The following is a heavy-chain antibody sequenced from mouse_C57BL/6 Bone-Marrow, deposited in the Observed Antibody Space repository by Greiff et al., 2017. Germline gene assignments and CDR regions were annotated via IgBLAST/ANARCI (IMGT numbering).Heavy chain of an antibody. Sequence: QVQLQQSGAELMKPGASVKLSCKASGYTFTGYWIEWVKQRPGQGLEWIGEIFPGGGSTNYNEKFKGKATFTADTSSNTAYMQLSSLTTEDSAVYYCASPTKGYWFDYWGQGTTLTVSS. V-gene: IGHV1-9*01. CDR3: ASPTKGYWFDY. J-gene: IGHJ2*01. CDR1: GYTFTGYW. D-gene: IGHD4-1*01. CDR2: IFPGGGST.